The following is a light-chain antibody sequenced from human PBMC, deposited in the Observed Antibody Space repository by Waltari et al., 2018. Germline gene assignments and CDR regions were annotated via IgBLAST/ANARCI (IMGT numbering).Light chain of an antibody. CDR3: GTWDSSLSVVL. Sequence: QSVLTQPPSVSAAPGQKVTISCSASTSNIGNNYVSWYQQLPGTAPKLPIYDNNKRPSGIPDRVSGSNSGKSATLGITGLQTGDEADYYCGTWDSSLSVVLFGGGTKVTVL. V-gene: IGLV1-51*01. CDR1: TSNIGNNY. J-gene: IGLJ2*01. CDR2: DNN.